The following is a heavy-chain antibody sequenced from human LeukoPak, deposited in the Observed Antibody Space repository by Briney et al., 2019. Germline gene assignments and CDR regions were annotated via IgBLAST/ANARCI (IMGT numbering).Heavy chain of an antibody. Sequence: PSETLSLTRTVSGGSISGYYWSWIRQPPGKGLEWIGYIYYSGSTNYNPSLKSRVTISVDTSKNQFSLKLSSVTAADTAVYYCAREGDYVWGSYRYPYYFDYWGQGTLVTVSS. CDR3: AREGDYVWGSYRYPYYFDY. D-gene: IGHD3-16*02. V-gene: IGHV4-59*01. J-gene: IGHJ4*02. CDR2: IYYSGST. CDR1: GGSISGYY.